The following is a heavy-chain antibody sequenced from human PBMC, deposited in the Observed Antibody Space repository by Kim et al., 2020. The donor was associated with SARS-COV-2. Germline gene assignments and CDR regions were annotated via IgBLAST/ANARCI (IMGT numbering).Heavy chain of an antibody. D-gene: IGHD6-25*01. Sequence: SETLSLTCTVSGGSISSSSYYWGWIRQPPGKGLEWIGSIYYSGSTYYNPSLKSRVTISVDTSKNQFSLKLSSVTAADTAVYYCARGRLGWYFDLWCRGTL. CDR2: IYYSGST. CDR1: GGSISSSSYY. CDR3: ARGRLGWYFDL. J-gene: IGHJ2*01. V-gene: IGHV4-39*07.